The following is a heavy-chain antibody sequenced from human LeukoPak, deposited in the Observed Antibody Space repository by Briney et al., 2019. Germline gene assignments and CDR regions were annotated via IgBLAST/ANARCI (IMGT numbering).Heavy chain of an antibody. Sequence: GGSLRLSCAASGFTSSSYGMHWVRQAPGKGLEWVAVISYDGSNKYYADSVKGRFTISRDNSKNTLYLQMNSLRAEDTAVYYCARDRAWNYSDYWGQGTLVTVSS. D-gene: IGHD3-3*01. CDR2: ISYDGSNK. CDR1: GFTSSSYG. V-gene: IGHV3-30*03. CDR3: ARDRAWNYSDY. J-gene: IGHJ4*02.